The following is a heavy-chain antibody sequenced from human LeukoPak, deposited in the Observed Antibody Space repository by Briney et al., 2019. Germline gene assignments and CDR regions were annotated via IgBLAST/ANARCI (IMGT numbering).Heavy chain of an antibody. J-gene: IGHJ4*02. CDR2: INPNSGGT. V-gene: IGHV1-2*02. Sequence: GASVKVSCKASGYTFTGYYMHWVRQAPGQGLEWMGWINPNSGGTNYAQKFQGRVTMTRDTSISTAYMELSSLRSEDTAVYYCARGGGPPPYPYYFDYWGQGTLVTVSS. D-gene: IGHD4-23*01. CDR3: ARGGGPPPYPYYFDY. CDR1: GYTFTGYY.